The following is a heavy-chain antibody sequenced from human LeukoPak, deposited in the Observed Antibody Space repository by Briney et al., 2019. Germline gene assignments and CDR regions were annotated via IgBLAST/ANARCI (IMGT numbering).Heavy chain of an antibody. CDR2: ISAYNGNT. CDR1: GYTFTSYG. CDR3: ARALYYDFWSGQNWFDP. J-gene: IGHJ5*02. Sequence: ASVKVSCKASGYTFTSYGISWERQAPGQGLEWMGWISAYNGNTNYAQKLQGRVTVTTDTSTSTAYMELRSLRSDDTAVYYCARALYYDFWSGQNWFDPWGQGTLVTVSS. V-gene: IGHV1-18*01. D-gene: IGHD3-3*01.